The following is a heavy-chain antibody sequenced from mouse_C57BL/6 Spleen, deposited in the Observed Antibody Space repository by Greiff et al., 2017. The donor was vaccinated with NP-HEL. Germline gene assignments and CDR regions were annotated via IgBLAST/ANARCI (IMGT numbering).Heavy chain of an antibody. J-gene: IGHJ3*01. D-gene: IGHD2-3*01. V-gene: IGHV1-15*01. Sequence: VQLQQSGAELVRPGASVTLSCKASGYTFTDYEMHWVKQTPVHGLEWIGAIDPETGGTAYNQKFKGKAILTADKSSSTAYMELRSLTSEDSAVYYCTRSGYYVEAYWGQGTLVTVSA. CDR1: GYTFTDYE. CDR2: IDPETGGT. CDR3: TRSGYYVEAY.